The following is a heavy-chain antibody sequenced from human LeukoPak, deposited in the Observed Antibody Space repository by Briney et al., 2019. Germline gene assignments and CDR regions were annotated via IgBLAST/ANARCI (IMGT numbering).Heavy chain of an antibody. CDR2: IVVGSGNT. Sequence: SVKVSCKSAGFTFTSSAMQWGRQPRGQRLEWIGWIVVGSGNTNYAQKFQERVTITRDMSTSTAYMELSSLRSEDTAVYYCAAEDTGYWGQGTLVTVSS. V-gene: IGHV1-58*02. CDR1: GFTFTSSA. D-gene: IGHD2-8*02. CDR3: AAEDTGY. J-gene: IGHJ4*02.